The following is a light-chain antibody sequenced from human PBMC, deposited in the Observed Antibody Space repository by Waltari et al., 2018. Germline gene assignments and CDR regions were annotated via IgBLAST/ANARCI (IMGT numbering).Light chain of an antibody. V-gene: IGKV1-39*01. Sequence: DIQMTQSPSSLPASVGDRVTITCRASQSISSSLSWYQQEPGKAPKLLIYAASSLQSGVPSRFSGSGSGTDFTLTISSLQPEDFATYYCQQSYSTLWTFGQGTKVEIK. CDR3: QQSYSTLWT. CDR1: QSISSS. CDR2: AAS. J-gene: IGKJ1*01.